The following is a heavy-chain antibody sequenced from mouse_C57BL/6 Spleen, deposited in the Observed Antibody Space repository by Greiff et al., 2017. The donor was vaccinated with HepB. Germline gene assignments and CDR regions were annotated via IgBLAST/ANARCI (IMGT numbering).Heavy chain of an antibody. J-gene: IGHJ3*01. CDR3: ARAGDGLAWFAY. V-gene: IGHV3-6*01. CDR1: GYSITSGYY. D-gene: IGHD2-3*01. Sequence: VQLQQSGPGLVKPSQSLSLTCSVTGYSITSGYYWNWIRQFPGNKLEWMGYISYDGSNNYNPSLKNRISITRDTSKNQFFLKLNSVTTEDTATYYCARAGDGLAWFAYWGQGTLVTVSA. CDR2: ISYDGSN.